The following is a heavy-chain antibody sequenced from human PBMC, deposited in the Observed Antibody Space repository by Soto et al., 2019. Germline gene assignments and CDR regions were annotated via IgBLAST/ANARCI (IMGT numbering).Heavy chain of an antibody. V-gene: IGHV4-30-4*01. CDR2: IYYSGST. D-gene: IGHD4-4*01. CDR3: ASTTVWNWFDP. J-gene: IGHJ5*02. CDR1: GGSISSGDYY. Sequence: QVQLQESGPGLVKPSQTLSLTCTVSGGSISSGDYYWSWIRQPPGKGLEWIGYIYYSGSTYYNPSLKSRVNLSVDPSQNQFSLKLSSVTAADTAVYYCASTTVWNWFDPWGQGTLVTVSS.